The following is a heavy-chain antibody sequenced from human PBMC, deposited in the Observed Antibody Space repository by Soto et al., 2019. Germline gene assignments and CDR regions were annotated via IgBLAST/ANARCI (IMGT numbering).Heavy chain of an antibody. D-gene: IGHD4-4*01. J-gene: IGHJ6*01. CDR3: AREHPPTVPKDYYYGMDV. CDR1: GFTVSSNY. V-gene: IGHV3-53*02. Sequence: EVQLVETGGGLIQPGGSLRLSCAASGFTVSSNYMSWVRQAPGKGLEWVSVIYSGGSTYYADSVKGRFTISRDNSKNTLYLQMNSLRAEDTAVYYCAREHPPTVPKDYYYGMDVWGQGTTVTVSS. CDR2: IYSGGST.